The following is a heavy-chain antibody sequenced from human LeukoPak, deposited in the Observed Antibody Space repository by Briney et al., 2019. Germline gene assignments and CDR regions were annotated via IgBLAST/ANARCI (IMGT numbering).Heavy chain of an antibody. CDR3: ARRPGEYGGNDFDY. CDR1: GGSISSSSDY. CDR2: IYYTGST. V-gene: IGHV4-39*01. D-gene: IGHD4/OR15-4a*01. Sequence: SESLTLTCTVSGGSISSSSDYWGWIRPPPGQGLEWIGSIYYTGSTHYNPSLKSRVTISVDTSKNQFSLKLSSVTAADTAVYYCARRPGEYGGNDFDYWGQGTLVTVSS. J-gene: IGHJ4*02.